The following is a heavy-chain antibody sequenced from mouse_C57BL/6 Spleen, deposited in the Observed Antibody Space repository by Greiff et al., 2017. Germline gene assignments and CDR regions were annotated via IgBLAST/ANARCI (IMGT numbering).Heavy chain of an antibody. V-gene: IGHV5-6*02. CDR3: ARGAGYFDV. CDR2: ISSGGSYT. J-gene: IGHJ1*03. CDR1: GFTFSSYG. Sequence: EVKLMESGGDLVKPGGSLKLSCAASGFTFSSYGMSWVRQTPDKRLEWVATISSGGSYTYYPDSVKGRFTISRDNAKNTLYLQMSSLKSDDTAMYYCARGAGYFDVWGTGTTVTVSS.